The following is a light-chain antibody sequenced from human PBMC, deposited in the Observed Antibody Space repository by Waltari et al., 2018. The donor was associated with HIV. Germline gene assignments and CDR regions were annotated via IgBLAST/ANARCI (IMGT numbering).Light chain of an antibody. Sequence: QSVLTQPPSASGTPGQRVTFSCSGSSPNIGSNPVDWYQKLPGTAPRLLIYNNTQRPSGVPDRFSGSKSGTSASLAISGLQSEDEADYYCAAWDDSLNGHVLFGGGTKLTVL. CDR3: AAWDDSLNGHVL. CDR2: NNT. CDR1: SPNIGSNP. J-gene: IGLJ2*01. V-gene: IGLV1-44*01.